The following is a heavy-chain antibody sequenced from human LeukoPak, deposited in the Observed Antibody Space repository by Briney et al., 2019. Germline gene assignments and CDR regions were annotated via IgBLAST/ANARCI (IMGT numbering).Heavy chain of an antibody. V-gene: IGHV3-64*01. Sequence: GGCLRLSCAASGFTFSNHDMHWVRQAPGKGLEFVSSIGAEGTVAFYANSVKGRFTISRDNSKSTMHLQMGGLRPEDLAVCYTARELGGTKTGGYDIRGQGTVVTVSS. CDR1: GFTFSNHD. D-gene: IGHD1-14*01. CDR3: ARELGGTKTGGYDI. CDR2: IGAEGTVA. J-gene: IGHJ3*02.